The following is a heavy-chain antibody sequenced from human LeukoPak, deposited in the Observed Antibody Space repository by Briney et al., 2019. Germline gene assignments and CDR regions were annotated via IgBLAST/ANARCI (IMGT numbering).Heavy chain of an antibody. CDR3: ATDPIVVIPAGSQFDY. Sequence: GGSLRLSCAACGLTFSHFAMHWVGQTPGTGLQWVASIWYDGTHGNYVDSVKGRFTISRDNSKNTLYLQMNSLRAEDTAVYYCATDPIVVIPAGSQFDYWGQGTLVTVSS. J-gene: IGHJ4*02. CDR1: GLTFSHFA. D-gene: IGHD2-2*01. V-gene: IGHV3-33*03. CDR2: IWYDGTHG.